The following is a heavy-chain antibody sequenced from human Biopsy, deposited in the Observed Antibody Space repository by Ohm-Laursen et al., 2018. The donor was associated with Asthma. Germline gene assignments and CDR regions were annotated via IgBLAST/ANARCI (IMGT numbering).Heavy chain of an antibody. CDR2: ISYDGSNK. J-gene: IGHJ4*02. D-gene: IGHD3-3*01. CDR3: ASQSSGSDFWSGYYDFDY. V-gene: IGHV3-30*03. Sequence: SLRLSCAASGFTFSSYGMHWVRQAPGKGLEWVAVISYDGSNKYYADSVKGRFTISRDNSKNTLYLQMNSLRAEDTAVYYCASQSSGSDFWSGYYDFDYWGQGTLVTVSS. CDR1: GFTFSSYG.